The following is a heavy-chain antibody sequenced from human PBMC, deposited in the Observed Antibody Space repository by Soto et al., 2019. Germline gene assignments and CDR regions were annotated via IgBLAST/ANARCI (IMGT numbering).Heavy chain of an antibody. CDR1: GGTFSSYA. V-gene: IGHV1-69*13. CDR3: ARSHTPNSGRGYYFDY. D-gene: IGHD1-26*01. Sequence: SVKVSCKASGGTFSSYAISWVRQAPGQGLEWMGGIIPIFGTANYAQKFQGRVTITADESTSTAYMELSSLRSEDTAVYYCARSHTPNSGRGYYFDYWGQGTLVTVSS. CDR2: IIPIFGTA. J-gene: IGHJ4*02.